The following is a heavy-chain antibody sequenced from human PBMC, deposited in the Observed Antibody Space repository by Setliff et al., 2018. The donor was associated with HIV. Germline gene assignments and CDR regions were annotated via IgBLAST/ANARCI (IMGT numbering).Heavy chain of an antibody. CDR3: ASPYFVVH. Sequence: PGGSLRLSCAASGFAFRNYKFNWVRQAPGKGLEWVAKIKQDGREKYYVDSVKGRFTISRDNAKNSLYLKMNSLRAEDTAVYYCASPYFVVHWGQGTLVTVSS. V-gene: IGHV3-7*01. J-gene: IGHJ4*02. CDR2: IKQDGREK. CDR1: GFAFRNYK. D-gene: IGHD2-21*01.